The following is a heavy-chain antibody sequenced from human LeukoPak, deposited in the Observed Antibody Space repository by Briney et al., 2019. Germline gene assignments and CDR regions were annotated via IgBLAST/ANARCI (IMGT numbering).Heavy chain of an antibody. Sequence: SETLSLTCTVSGGSISSYYWSWIRQPPGKGLEWIGYIYYSGSTNYNPSLESRVTISVDTSKNQFSLKLSSVTAADTAVYYCARNADCSSTSCEFDYWGQGTLVTVSS. D-gene: IGHD2-2*01. CDR2: IYYSGST. V-gene: IGHV4-59*08. J-gene: IGHJ4*02. CDR3: ARNADCSSTSCEFDY. CDR1: GGSISSYY.